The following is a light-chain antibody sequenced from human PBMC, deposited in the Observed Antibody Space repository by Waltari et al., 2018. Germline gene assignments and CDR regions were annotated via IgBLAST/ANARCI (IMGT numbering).Light chain of an antibody. Sequence: QSVLTQSPSTSGTPGQRVTIPCSGSNSNIGTNHVYWYQQVPGTAPKLLFYRSVLRPSGVPVRFSGSRSGTSASLAISGLRSEDEAHYYCFVWDDSLSGLWVFGAGTKLTVL. CDR1: NSNIGTNH. CDR3: FVWDDSLSGLWV. CDR2: RSV. J-gene: IGLJ3*02. V-gene: IGLV1-47*01.